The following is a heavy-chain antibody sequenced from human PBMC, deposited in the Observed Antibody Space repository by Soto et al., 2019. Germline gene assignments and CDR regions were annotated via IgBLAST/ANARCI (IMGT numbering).Heavy chain of an antibody. CDR1: GNTFTTYY. V-gene: IGHV1-46*03. CDR2: INPRDGGT. Sequence: QVQLVQSGAEVKKPGASVKVPCKASGNTFTTYYVHWVRQAPGQGLEWMGVINPRDGGTSYAQKFQGRVTMTRDTSTSTVYMELSSLRSEDTAMYYCARRGYCSGGSCPLGFDYWGQGTLATVSS. CDR3: ARRGYCSGGSCPLGFDY. J-gene: IGHJ4*02. D-gene: IGHD2-15*01.